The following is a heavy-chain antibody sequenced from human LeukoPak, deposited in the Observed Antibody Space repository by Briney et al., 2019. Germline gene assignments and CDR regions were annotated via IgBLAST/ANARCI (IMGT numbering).Heavy chain of an antibody. CDR3: VKDAAFCSGGSCPKGPYYFDY. D-gene: IGHD2-15*01. J-gene: IGHJ4*02. V-gene: IGHV3-7*03. CDR1: GFTFSSYA. CDR2: IKQDGSEK. Sequence: GGSLRLSCAASGFTFSSYAMSWVRQAPGKGLEWVANIKQDGSEKYYVDSMKGRFTISRDNAKNSLYLQMNSLRAEDTAVYYCVKDAAFCSGGSCPKGPYYFDYWGQGTLVTVSS.